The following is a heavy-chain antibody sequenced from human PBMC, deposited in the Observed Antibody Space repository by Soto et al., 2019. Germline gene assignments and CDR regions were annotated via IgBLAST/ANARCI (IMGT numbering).Heavy chain of an antibody. V-gene: IGHV3-33*01. D-gene: IGHD2-15*01. CDR2: IWYDGSNK. CDR1: GFTFSSYG. CDR3: ARDVVVAATHSDYFDY. Sequence: QVQLVESGGGVVQPGRSLRLSCAASGFTFSSYGMHWVRQAPGKGLEWVAVIWYDGSNKYYADSVKGRFTISRDNSKNTLYLQMNRLRAEDTAGYYCARDVVVAATHSDYFDYWGQGTLVTVSS. J-gene: IGHJ4*02.